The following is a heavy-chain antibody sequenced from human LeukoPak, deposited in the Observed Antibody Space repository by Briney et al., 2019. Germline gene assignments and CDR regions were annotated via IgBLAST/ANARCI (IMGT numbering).Heavy chain of an antibody. V-gene: IGHV3-21*01. CDR2: ISSSSSYI. CDR1: GFTFSSYS. Sequence: GGSLRLSCAASGFTFSSYSMNWVRQAPGKGLEWVSSISSSSSYIYYADSVKGRFTISRDNAKNSLYLQMNSLRAEDTAVYYCARDLLYTGIAVRGGYWGQGTLVTVSS. J-gene: IGHJ4*02. D-gene: IGHD6-19*01. CDR3: ARDLLYTGIAVRGGY.